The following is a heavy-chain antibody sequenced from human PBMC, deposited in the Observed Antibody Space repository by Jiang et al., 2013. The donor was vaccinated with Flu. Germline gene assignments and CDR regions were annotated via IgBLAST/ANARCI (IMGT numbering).Heavy chain of an antibody. CDR3: ARARHGYSYGFLDY. J-gene: IGHJ4*02. CDR2: INHSGST. CDR1: GGSFSGYY. D-gene: IGHD5-18*01. Sequence: SETLSLTCAVYGGSFSGYYWSWIRQPPGKGLEWIGEINHSGSTNYNPSLKSRVTISVDTSKNQFSLKLSSVTAADTAVYYCARARHGYSYGFLDYWGQGTLVTVSS. V-gene: IGHV4-34*01.